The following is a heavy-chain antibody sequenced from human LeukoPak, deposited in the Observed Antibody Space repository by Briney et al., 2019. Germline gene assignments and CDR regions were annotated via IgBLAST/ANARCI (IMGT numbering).Heavy chain of an antibody. J-gene: IGHJ4*02. Sequence: GGSLRLSCAASGFTFSNYAMSWVRQAPGKGLEWVSAISGSGGSTYYADSVKGRLTIPRDNSKNTLYLQMNSLRAEDTALYYFAKDVGSWSRGAFDYWGQGTLVTVSS. CDR1: GFTFSNYA. D-gene: IGHD6-13*01. CDR2: ISGSGGST. CDR3: AKDVGSWSRGAFDY. V-gene: IGHV3-23*01.